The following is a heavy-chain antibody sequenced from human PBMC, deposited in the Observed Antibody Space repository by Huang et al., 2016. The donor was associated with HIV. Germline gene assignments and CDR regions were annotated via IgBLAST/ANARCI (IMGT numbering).Heavy chain of an antibody. CDR2: GSCDGSNK. CDR3: AKGYSAVHYYMDV. J-gene: IGHJ6*03. V-gene: IGHV3-30*18. D-gene: IGHD1-1*01. CDR1: GFYFRNFG. Sequence: QVQLVESGGGVVQPGRSLRLSCAAFGFYFRNFGMHWVRQAPGKGREWVAVGSCDGSNKYYADSVKGRFTISRDNFENTLYLYMNSLRAEDTAVYYCAKGYSAVHYYMDVWGKGTTVTVSS.